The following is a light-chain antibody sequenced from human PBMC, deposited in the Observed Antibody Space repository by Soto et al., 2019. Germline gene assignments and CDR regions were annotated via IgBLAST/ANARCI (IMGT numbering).Light chain of an antibody. V-gene: IGKV3-15*01. J-gene: IGKJ4*01. Sequence: EIVMTQSPATLSVSPGERAPLSCRTSQSVSDNLAWYQQKPGQAPRLLIYGASTRATGIPARFSGSGSGTEFTLTIGSLQSEDFAVYYCQQYNNWPLTFGGGTKVDIK. CDR3: QQYNNWPLT. CDR1: QSVSDN. CDR2: GAS.